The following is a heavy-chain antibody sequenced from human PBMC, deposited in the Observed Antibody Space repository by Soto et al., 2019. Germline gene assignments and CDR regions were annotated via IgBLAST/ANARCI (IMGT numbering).Heavy chain of an antibody. Sequence: GGSLRLSCAASGFTFSSYGMHWVRQAPGKGLEWVAVIWYDGSNKYYADSVKGRFTISRDNSKNTLYLQMNSLRAEDTAVYYCARDLEKYSSSWYHGYYYYYGMDVWGQGTTVTVSS. CDR2: IWYDGSNK. D-gene: IGHD6-13*01. CDR3: ARDLEKYSSSWYHGYYYYYGMDV. V-gene: IGHV3-33*01. CDR1: GFTFSSYG. J-gene: IGHJ6*02.